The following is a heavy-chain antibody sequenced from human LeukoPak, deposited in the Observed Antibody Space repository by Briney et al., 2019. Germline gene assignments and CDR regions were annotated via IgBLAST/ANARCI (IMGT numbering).Heavy chain of an antibody. J-gene: IGHJ4*02. CDR3: ARAPRKLGGGDLDC. Sequence: ASVKVSCKASGGTFSSYAISWVRQAPGQGLEWMGRIIPIFGTANYAQKFQGRVTITTDESTSTAYMELSSLRSEDTAVYYCARAPRKLGGGDLDCWGQGTLVTVSS. D-gene: IGHD2-21*01. CDR2: IIPIFGTA. CDR1: GGTFSSYA. V-gene: IGHV1-69*05.